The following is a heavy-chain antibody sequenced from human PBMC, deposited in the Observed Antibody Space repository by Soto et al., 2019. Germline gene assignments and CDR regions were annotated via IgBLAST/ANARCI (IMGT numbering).Heavy chain of an antibody. V-gene: IGHV3-23*01. CDR3: ARGDRGGSGSPASYFYSGLDV. Sequence: DVQVLESGGDLVQPGGSLRLSCAASGFTFNSYAMSWVRQAPGKGLEWVSSVSAGGDMTYYSDSVKGRFTISRDNSNDALFLQMNSLIIEHTALYYWARGDRGGSGSPASYFYSGLDVWGQGTTVTVS. CDR2: VSAGGDMT. J-gene: IGHJ6*02. CDR1: GFTFNSYA. D-gene: IGHD3-10*01.